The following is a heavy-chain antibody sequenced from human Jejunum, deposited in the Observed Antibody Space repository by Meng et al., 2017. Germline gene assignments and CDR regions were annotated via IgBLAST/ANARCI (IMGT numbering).Heavy chain of an antibody. CDR3: ARDRVSYNSIGFAGV. CDR2: VRGYNGDT. Sequence: ASVKVSCKASGYTSTSYGINWVRQAPGQGLEWMGWVRGYNGDTNYAQKVQERVTMTTDTITSTAYMELRSLRSDDTAVYYCARDRVSYNSIGFAGVWGQGTPVIVSS. CDR1: GYTSTSYG. J-gene: IGHJ4*02. D-gene: IGHD3-22*01. V-gene: IGHV1-18*01.